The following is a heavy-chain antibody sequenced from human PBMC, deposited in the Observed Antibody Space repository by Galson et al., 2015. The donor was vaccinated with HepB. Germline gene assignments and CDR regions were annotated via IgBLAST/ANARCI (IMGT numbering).Heavy chain of an antibody. CDR3: ARRSDYYDSSGYYYQFDY. V-gene: IGHV5-51*01. CDR2: IYPGDSDT. D-gene: IGHD3-22*01. CDR1: GYSFTSYW. Sequence: SGAEVKKPGESLKISCKGSGYSFTSYWIGWVRQMPGKGLEWMGIIYPGDSDTRYSPSFQGQVTISADKSISTAYLQWSSLKASDTAMYYCARRSDYYDSSGYYYQFDYWGQGTLVTVSS. J-gene: IGHJ4*02.